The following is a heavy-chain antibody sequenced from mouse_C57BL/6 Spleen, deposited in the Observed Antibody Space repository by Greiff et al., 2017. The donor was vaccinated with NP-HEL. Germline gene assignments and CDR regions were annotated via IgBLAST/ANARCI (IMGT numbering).Heavy chain of an antibody. CDR1: GFTFSSYA. Sequence: EVHLVESGGGLVKPGGSLKLSCAASGFTFSSYAMSWVRQTPEKRLEWVATISDGGSYTYYPDNVKGRFTISRDNAKNNLYLQMSHLKSEDTAMYYCARDLGTCFDYWGQGTTLTVSS. D-gene: IGHD2-14*01. J-gene: IGHJ2*01. CDR3: ARDLGTCFDY. V-gene: IGHV5-4*01. CDR2: ISDGGSYT.